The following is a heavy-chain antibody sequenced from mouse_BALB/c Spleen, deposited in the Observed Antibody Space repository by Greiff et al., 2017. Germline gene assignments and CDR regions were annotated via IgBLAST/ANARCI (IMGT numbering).Heavy chain of an antibody. CDR3: AREGGYGGDWFAY. V-gene: IGHV2-9*02. D-gene: IGHD1-2*01. CDR1: GFSLTSYG. J-gene: IGHJ3*01. Sequence: VQLQESGPGLVAPSQSLSITCTVSGFSLTSYGVHWVRQPPGKGLEWLGVIWAGGSTNYNSALMSRLSISKDNSKSQVFLKMNSLQTDDTAMYYCAREGGYGGDWFAYWGQGTLVTVSA. CDR2: IWAGGST.